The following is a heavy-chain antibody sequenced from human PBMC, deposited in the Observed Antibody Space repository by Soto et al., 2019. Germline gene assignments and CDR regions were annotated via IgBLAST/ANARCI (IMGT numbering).Heavy chain of an antibody. CDR1: GYTFTSYG. J-gene: IGHJ6*02. Sequence: ASVKVSCKASGYTFTSYGISWVRQAPGQGLEWMGWISAYNGNTNYAQKLQGRVTMTTDTSTSTAYMELRSLRSDDTAVYYCAREGDNWNYGPTRYYGMDVWGQGTTVTVSS. D-gene: IGHD1-7*01. V-gene: IGHV1-18*04. CDR2: ISAYNGNT. CDR3: AREGDNWNYGPTRYYGMDV.